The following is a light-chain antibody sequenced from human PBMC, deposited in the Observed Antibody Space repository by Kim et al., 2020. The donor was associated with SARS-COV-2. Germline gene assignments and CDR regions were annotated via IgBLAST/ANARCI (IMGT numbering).Light chain of an antibody. Sequence: GQSSTISCTGTNSDVGSYNLVSWYQQHPGKAPKLMMYEVSKRPSGVPTRFSGSKSGNTASLTISGLQAEDEADYYCCSYAGSSTFVFGGGTQLTVL. V-gene: IGLV2-23*02. CDR2: EVS. J-gene: IGLJ2*01. CDR3: CSYAGSSTFV. CDR1: NSDVGSYNL.